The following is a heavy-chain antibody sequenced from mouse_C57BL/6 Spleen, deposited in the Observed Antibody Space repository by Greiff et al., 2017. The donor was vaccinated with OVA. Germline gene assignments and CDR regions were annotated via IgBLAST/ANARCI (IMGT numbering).Heavy chain of an antibody. CDR1: GFTFSSYA. Sequence: EVQRVESGGGLVKPGGSLKLSCAASGFTFSSYAMSWVRQTPEKRLEWVATISDGGSYTYYPDNVKGRFTISRDNAKNNLYLQMSHLKSEDTAMYYCAREGYDWDAMDYWGQGTSVTVSS. CDR2: ISDGGSYT. J-gene: IGHJ4*01. D-gene: IGHD2-4*01. V-gene: IGHV5-4*01. CDR3: AREGYDWDAMDY.